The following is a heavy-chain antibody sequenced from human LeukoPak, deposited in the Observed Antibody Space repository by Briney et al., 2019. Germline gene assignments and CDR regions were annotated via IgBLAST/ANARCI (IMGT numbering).Heavy chain of an antibody. CDR2: IYYSGST. Sequence: SETLSLTCTVSGGSISSYYWSWIRQPPGKGLEWIGYIYYSGSTNYNPSLKSRVTISVDTSKNQFSLKLSSVTAADTAVYYCARDHALRWGPRYFDYWGQGTLVTVSS. CDR3: ARDHALRWGPRYFDY. D-gene: IGHD3-9*01. CDR1: GGSISSYY. V-gene: IGHV4-59*01. J-gene: IGHJ4*02.